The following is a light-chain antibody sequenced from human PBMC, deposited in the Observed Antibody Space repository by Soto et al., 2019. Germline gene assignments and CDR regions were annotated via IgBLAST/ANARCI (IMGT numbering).Light chain of an antibody. Sequence: QSALTQPPSASGSPGQRVTISCSGSSSNIGSNFVNWYQQLPGTAPKLVIYDSNQRPSGVPDRFSGSKSGTSASLAISGLQSEDEADYFCAAWDDSLNENVFGTGTKVTVL. CDR1: SSNIGSNF. J-gene: IGLJ1*01. CDR2: DSN. CDR3: AAWDDSLNENV. V-gene: IGLV1-44*01.